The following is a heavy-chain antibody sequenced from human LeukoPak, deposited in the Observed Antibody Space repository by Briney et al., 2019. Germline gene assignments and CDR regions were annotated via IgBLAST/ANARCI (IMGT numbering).Heavy chain of an antibody. CDR1: GFTFSGSA. D-gene: IGHD6-19*01. V-gene: IGHV3-7*01. J-gene: IGHJ3*02. CDR2: IKQDGSEK. Sequence: PGGSLRLSCAASGFTFSGSAMHWVRQAPGKGLEWVANIKQDGSEKYYVDSVKGRFTISRDNAKNSLYLQMNSLRAEDTAVYYCARRLRVQGPNSGWYRVGAFDIWGQGTMVTVSS. CDR3: ARRLRVQGPNSGWYRVGAFDI.